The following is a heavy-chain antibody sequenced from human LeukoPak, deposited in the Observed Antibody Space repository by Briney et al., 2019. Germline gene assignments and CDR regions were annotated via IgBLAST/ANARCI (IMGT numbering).Heavy chain of an antibody. J-gene: IGHJ5*02. D-gene: IGHD3-10*01. CDR2: INHSGST. V-gene: IGHV4-34*01. CDR1: GGSFSGYY. Sequence: PSETLSLTCAVYGGSFSGYYWSWIRQPPGKGLEWIGEINHSGSTNYNPSLKSRVTISVDTSKNQFSLKLSSVTAADTAVYYCARSPMVRGAMGVYNWFDPWGQGTLVTVSS. CDR3: ARSPMVRGAMGVYNWFDP.